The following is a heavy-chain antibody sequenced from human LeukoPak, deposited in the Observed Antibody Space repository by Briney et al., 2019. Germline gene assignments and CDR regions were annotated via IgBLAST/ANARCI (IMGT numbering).Heavy chain of an antibody. CDR3: ARGRGTTMVRGVITTYFDL. J-gene: IGHJ2*01. CDR1: GYTFTVHY. CDR2: IAPNSSGI. Sequence: ASVNVSFNGSGYTFTVHYIHWVRLPPGPGQERMGWIAPNSSGINYAQRFLCSATMTGDTSINTAFMKVRRLRSDDTAIYYCARGRGTTMVRGVITTYFDLWGRGCLVTVSS. D-gene: IGHD3-10*01. V-gene: IGHV1-2*02.